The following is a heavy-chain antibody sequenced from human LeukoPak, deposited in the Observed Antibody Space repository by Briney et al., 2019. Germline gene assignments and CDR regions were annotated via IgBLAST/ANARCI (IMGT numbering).Heavy chain of an antibody. Sequence: TGGSLRLSCAASGFTFSSYAMHWVRQAPGKGLEWVAVISYDGSNKYYADSVKGRFTISRDNSKNTLYLQMNSLRAEDTAVYYCAKDESYCSGGSCSGDWGQGTLVTVSS. D-gene: IGHD2-15*01. CDR1: GFTFSSYA. CDR3: AKDESYCSGGSCSGD. V-gene: IGHV3-30-3*01. J-gene: IGHJ4*02. CDR2: ISYDGSNK.